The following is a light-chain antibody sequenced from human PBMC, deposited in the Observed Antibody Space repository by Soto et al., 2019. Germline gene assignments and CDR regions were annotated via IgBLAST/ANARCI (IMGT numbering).Light chain of an antibody. CDR3: SSSSASGIHV. CDR1: SSDVVDYNW. Sequence: QSALTQPASVSGSPGQSITISCTGTSSDVVDYNWIAWYQQHPGKVPKLMIYEVSNRPSGVSKRFSGSKSGNTGSLTNSGLQAEDEAHYYCSSSSASGIHVFGGGTKVTVL. CDR2: EVS. J-gene: IGLJ2*01. V-gene: IGLV2-14*01.